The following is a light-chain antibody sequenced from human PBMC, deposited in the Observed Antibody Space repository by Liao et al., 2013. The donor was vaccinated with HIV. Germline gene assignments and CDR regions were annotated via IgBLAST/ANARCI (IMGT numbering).Light chain of an antibody. CDR1: KLGDKY. J-gene: IGLJ1*01. CDR3: QAWDSNTASYV. V-gene: IGLV3-1*01. Sequence: SYELTQPPSVSVSPGQTASITCSGDKLGDKYACWYQQKPGQSPVLVIYQGTKRPSGIPERFSGSNSGNTATLTISGTQAMDEADYYCQAWDSNTASYVFGTGTKVAVL. CDR2: QGT.